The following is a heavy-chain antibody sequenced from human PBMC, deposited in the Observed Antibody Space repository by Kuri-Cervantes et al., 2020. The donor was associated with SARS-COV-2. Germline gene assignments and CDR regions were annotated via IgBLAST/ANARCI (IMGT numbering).Heavy chain of an antibody. CDR1: EFTFSSYG. V-gene: IGHV3-30*02. Sequence: GESLKISCAASEFTFSSYGMHWVRQAPGKGLEWVAFIRYDGSNKYYADSVKGRFTISRDNSKNTLYLQMNSLRAEDTAVYYCARDERDYDFWSGYYKDENWYFDLWGRGTLVTVSS. J-gene: IGHJ2*01. CDR2: IRYDGSNK. CDR3: ARDERDYDFWSGYYKDENWYFDL. D-gene: IGHD3-3*01.